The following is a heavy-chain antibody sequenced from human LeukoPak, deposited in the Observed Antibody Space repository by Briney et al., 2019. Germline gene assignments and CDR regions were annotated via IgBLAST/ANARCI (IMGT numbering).Heavy chain of an antibody. J-gene: IGHJ4*02. Sequence: GGSLRLSCAASGFTVSSNYMNWVRQAPGKGLEWVSYISSSTSTIYYADSVKGRFTISRDNAKNSLFLQMNSLRAEDTAVYYCARVLTVVTGGNFDYWGQGTLVTVSS. CDR2: ISSSTSTI. D-gene: IGHD4-23*01. CDR3: ARVLTVVTGGNFDY. V-gene: IGHV3-48*01. CDR1: GFTVSSNY.